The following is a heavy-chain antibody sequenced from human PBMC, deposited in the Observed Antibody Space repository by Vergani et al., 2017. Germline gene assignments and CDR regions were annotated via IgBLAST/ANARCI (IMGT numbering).Heavy chain of an antibody. V-gene: IGHV3-73*01. CDR2: IRSKANSYAT. Sequence: EVQLVESGGGLVQPGGSLKLSCAASGFTLSGSAMHWVRQASGKGLGWVGRIRSKANSYATAYAASVKGRFTISRDDSKNTAYLQMNSLKTEDTAVYYCTRQVIYDSSGYRDYWSQGTLVTVYS. CDR1: GFTLSGSA. J-gene: IGHJ4*02. D-gene: IGHD3-22*01. CDR3: TRQVIYDSSGYRDY.